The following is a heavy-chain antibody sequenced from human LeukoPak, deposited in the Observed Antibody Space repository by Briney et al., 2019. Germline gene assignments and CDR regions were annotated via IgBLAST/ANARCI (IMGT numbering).Heavy chain of an antibody. CDR3: ARVLSVSYCDS. D-gene: IGHD2/OR15-2a*01. CDR1: GFTFSSYA. V-gene: IGHV3-23*01. Sequence: GGSLRLSCAASGFTFSSYAMTWVRQAPGKGLEWVSSISGSGGSTYYAGPVRGRFTISRDNSKNTLYLQMNSLRGEDTAVYYCARVLSVSYCDSWGQGTLVTVSS. J-gene: IGHJ4*02. CDR2: ISGSGGST.